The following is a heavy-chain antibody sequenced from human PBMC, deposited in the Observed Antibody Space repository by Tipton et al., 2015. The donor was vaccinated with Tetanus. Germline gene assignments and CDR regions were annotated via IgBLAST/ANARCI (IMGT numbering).Heavy chain of an antibody. CDR3: VRGRGLGAYSYGFEY. D-gene: IGHD5-18*01. CDR1: GDSMTRYY. V-gene: IGHV4-59*01. CDR2: IFVSGST. J-gene: IGHJ4*02. Sequence: TLSLTCTVSGDSMTRYYWSWIRQPPGKGLEWISYIFVSGSTNYNPALKSRVTISMDTSKNQISLNLTSVTAADTAVYYCVRGRGLGAYSYGFEYWGQGALVTVSS.